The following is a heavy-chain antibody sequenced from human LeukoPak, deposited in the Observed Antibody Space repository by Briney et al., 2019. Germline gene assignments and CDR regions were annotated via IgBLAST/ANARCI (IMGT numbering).Heavy chain of an antibody. Sequence: ASVKVSCKASGYTFTNNAVNWVRQAPGQGLKWMGWINTDTGNPTYAQGFTGRFVFSLDTSVSTAYLQISSLKAEDTAVYYCARAGIGYCSGNTCSPDYWGQGTLVTVSS. CDR2: INTDTGNP. D-gene: IGHD2-15*01. CDR1: GYTFTNNA. V-gene: IGHV7-4-1*02. J-gene: IGHJ4*02. CDR3: ARAGIGYCSGNTCSPDY.